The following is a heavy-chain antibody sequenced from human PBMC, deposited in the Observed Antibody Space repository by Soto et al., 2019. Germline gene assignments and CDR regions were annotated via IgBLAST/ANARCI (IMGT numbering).Heavy chain of an antibody. CDR3: ARGLISGSHYSGGWYYFDS. CDR2: INHSGSA. D-gene: IGHD1-26*01. Sequence: SETLSLTCDVYGGSFSYYIWTWIRQTPGKGLQWIGQINHSGSANYNPSLKSRVTISVHTSSSQFSLELSSVTAADTAVYYCARGLISGSHYSGGWYYFDSWGQGILVTVSS. CDR1: GGSFSYYI. V-gene: IGHV4-34*01. J-gene: IGHJ4*02.